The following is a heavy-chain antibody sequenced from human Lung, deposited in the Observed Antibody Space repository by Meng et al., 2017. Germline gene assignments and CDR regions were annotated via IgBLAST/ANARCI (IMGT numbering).Heavy chain of an antibody. CDR2: INHSGST. CDR3: ARGPTTMAHDFNY. V-gene: IGHV4-34*01. CDR1: GGSFSDYY. Sequence: QVHVQQWGAGLLTPSEPLALTCVVSGGSFSDYYWSWIRQPPGKGLVWLGEINHSGSTNYNPSLESRATISVDTSQNNLSLKLSSVTAADSAVYYCARGPTTMAHDFNYWGQGTLVTVSS. J-gene: IGHJ4*02. D-gene: IGHD4-11*01.